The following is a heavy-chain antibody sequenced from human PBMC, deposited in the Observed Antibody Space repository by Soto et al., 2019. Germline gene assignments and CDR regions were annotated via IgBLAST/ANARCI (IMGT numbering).Heavy chain of an antibody. CDR1: GFSLITSGMR. Sequence: SGPTLVNPTQTLTLTCTFSGFSLITSGMRVSWIRQPPGKALEWLARIDWDDDKFYSTSLKTRLTISKDTSKNQVVLTMTNMDPVDTATYHCARIRPDYVFDYWGKGTLVTVSS. J-gene: IGHJ4*02. V-gene: IGHV2-70*04. CDR3: ARIRPDYVFDY. CDR2: IDWDDDK. D-gene: IGHD4-17*01.